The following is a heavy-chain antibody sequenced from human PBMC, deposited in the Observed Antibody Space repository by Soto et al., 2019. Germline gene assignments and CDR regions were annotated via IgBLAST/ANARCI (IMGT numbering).Heavy chain of an antibody. CDR2: IYYSGTT. D-gene: IGHD3-22*01. J-gene: IGHJ4*02. V-gene: IGHV4-30-4*02. Sequence: SETLSLTCSVSGGSINSYTNYWSWIRQTPSMVLEWIGYIYYSGTTYYNPSLKSRVTISIDTYKNQSSLSLASVVAAHTVVYYCVREIVDSLNCSGYPDDCGQGTLV. CDR3: VREIVDSLNCSGYPDD. CDR1: GGSINSYTNY.